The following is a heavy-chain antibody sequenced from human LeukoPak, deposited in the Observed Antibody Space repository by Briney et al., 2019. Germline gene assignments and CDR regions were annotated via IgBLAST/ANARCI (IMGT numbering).Heavy chain of an antibody. CDR1: GFTFSSYA. CDR2: ISYDGSNK. D-gene: IGHD5-18*01. Sequence: GGSLRLSCAASGFTFSSYAMHWVRQAPGKGLEWVAVISYDGSNKYYADSVKGRFTISRDNSKNTLYPQMNSLRAEDTAVYYCARVPYSYGYGAYAFDIWGQGTMVTVSS. J-gene: IGHJ3*02. V-gene: IGHV3-30-3*01. CDR3: ARVPYSYGYGAYAFDI.